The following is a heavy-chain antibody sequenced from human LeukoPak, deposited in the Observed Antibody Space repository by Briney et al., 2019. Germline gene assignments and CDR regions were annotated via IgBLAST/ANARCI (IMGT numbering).Heavy chain of an antibody. V-gene: IGHV4-31*03. D-gene: IGHD2-15*01. CDR2: IYYSGST. Sequence: PSETLSLTCTVSGGSISSGGYYWSWIRQHPGKGLEWIGYIYYSGSTYYNPSLKSRVTISVDTSKNQFSLKLSSVTAADTAVYYCARGLHSIYCSGGSCPGVLTDSWGQGTLVTVSS. J-gene: IGHJ4*02. CDR3: ARGLHSIYCSGGSCPGVLTDS. CDR1: GGSISSGGYY.